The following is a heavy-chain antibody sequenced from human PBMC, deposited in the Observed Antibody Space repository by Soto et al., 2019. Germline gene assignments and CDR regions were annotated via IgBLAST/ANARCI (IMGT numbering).Heavy chain of an antibody. D-gene: IGHD1-26*01. CDR3: ARGATWELLYYFDY. V-gene: IGHV1-18*01. Sequence: ASVKVSCKASGYTFTSYGISWVRQAPGQGLERMGWISAYNGNTNYAQKLQGRVTMTTDTSTSTAYMELSSLRSDDTAVYYCARGATWELLYYFDYWGQGPLVTVSS. CDR1: GYTFTSYG. J-gene: IGHJ4*02. CDR2: ISAYNGNT.